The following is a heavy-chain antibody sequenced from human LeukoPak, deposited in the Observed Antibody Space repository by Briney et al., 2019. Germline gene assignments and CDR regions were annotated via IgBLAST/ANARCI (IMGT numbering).Heavy chain of an antibody. J-gene: IGHJ2*01. CDR1: GFTFSSYA. CDR2: ISGSGGST. D-gene: IGHD2-2*01. Sequence: PGGSLRLSCAASGFTFSSYAMSWVRQAPGKGLEWVSAISGSGGSTYYADSVKGRFTISRDNSKNTLYLQMNSLRAEDTAVYYCARPPLGYCSSTSCPWWYFDLWGRGTLVTVSS. V-gene: IGHV3-23*01. CDR3: ARPPLGYCSSTSCPWWYFDL.